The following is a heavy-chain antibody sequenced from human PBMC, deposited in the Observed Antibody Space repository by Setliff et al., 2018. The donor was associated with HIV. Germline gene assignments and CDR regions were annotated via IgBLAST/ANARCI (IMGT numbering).Heavy chain of an antibody. CDR2: ISSSGRSI. J-gene: IGHJ4*02. CDR1: GFSFRDFG. Sequence: GGSLRLSCVASGFSFRDFGMNWVRQAPGRGLEWVSSISSSGRSIHYADSVKGRFTISRDDAKNSLFLQMNSLRVEDTAVYYCTRDGPYYYDTSANYWGQGTLVTVSS. V-gene: IGHV3-21*01. D-gene: IGHD3-22*01. CDR3: TRDGPYYYDTSANY.